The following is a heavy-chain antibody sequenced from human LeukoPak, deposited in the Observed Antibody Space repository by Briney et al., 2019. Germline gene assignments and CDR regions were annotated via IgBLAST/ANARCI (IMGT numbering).Heavy chain of an antibody. CDR2: IYYSGST. D-gene: IGHD3-10*01. J-gene: IGHJ4*02. V-gene: IGHV4-59*01. CDR3: ARDPGLLWFGELKVGFDY. CDR1: GGSISSYY. Sequence: SETLSLTCTVSGGSISSYYWSWIRQPPGKGLEWIGYIYYSGSTNYNPSLKSRVTISVDTSKNQFSLKLSSVTAADTAVYYCARDPGLLWFGELKVGFDYWGQGTLVTVSS.